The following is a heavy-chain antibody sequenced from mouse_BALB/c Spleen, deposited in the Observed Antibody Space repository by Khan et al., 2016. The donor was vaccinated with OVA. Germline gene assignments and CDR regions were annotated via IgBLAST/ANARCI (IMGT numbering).Heavy chain of an antibody. Sequence: VQLQQSGAEFVKPGASVKLSCTASGFNIKDTYMHWINQRPQQGLVWIGRIDPANGNVKYDPKFQDKATIAADASSNTAYLRLSSLTSEDTAVSYCTRGAYNGLFAYWGQGTLVTVSA. CDR3: TRGAYNGLFAY. CDR1: GFNIKDTY. J-gene: IGHJ3*01. D-gene: IGHD2-10*01. CDR2: IDPANGNV. V-gene: IGHV14-3*02.